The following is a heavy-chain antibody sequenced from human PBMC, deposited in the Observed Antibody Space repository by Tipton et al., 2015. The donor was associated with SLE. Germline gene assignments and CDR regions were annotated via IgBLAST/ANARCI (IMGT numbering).Heavy chain of an antibody. J-gene: IGHJ3*01. CDR3: ARVMDGGPSGAFDV. D-gene: IGHD3-16*01. CDR2: IYSNGNT. Sequence: TLSLTCTVSGGSINSFYWSWIRQPPGKPLEWIGNIYSNGNTNYNPSFRSRVFMSVDTSRDQFSLKLISVTTADTALYFCARVMDGGPSGAFDVWGQGTVVIVSS. V-gene: IGHV4-59*01. CDR1: GGSINSFY.